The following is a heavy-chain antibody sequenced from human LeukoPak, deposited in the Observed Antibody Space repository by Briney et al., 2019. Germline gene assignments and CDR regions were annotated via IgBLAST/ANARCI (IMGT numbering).Heavy chain of an antibody. V-gene: IGHV3-30*04. CDR3: ARVVEGSLYYGLDV. J-gene: IGHJ6*02. CDR2: ISYDGENK. Sequence: PGRSLRLSCAASEFMFSTYAMHWVRQAPGKGLEWVASISYDGENKYYLDSVKGRFTISRDNSKSTLFLQMNSLRPEDTAVYYCARVVEGSLYYGLDVWGQGTTVTVSS. D-gene: IGHD2-21*01. CDR1: EFMFSTYA.